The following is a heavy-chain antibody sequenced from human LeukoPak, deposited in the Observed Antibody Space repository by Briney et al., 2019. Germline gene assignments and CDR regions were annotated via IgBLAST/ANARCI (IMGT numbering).Heavy chain of an antibody. Sequence: GGSLRLSCAASGFTFSSYWMTWVRQAPGKGLEWVANIKQDGSDKYYVDSVRGRFTISRDNAKNSLYLQMNSLRVEDTAVYYCAAIDWAFLAWGQGTLVTVSS. D-gene: IGHD3-9*01. V-gene: IGHV3-7*01. CDR3: AAIDWAFLA. CDR2: IKQDGSDK. CDR1: GFTFSSYW. J-gene: IGHJ4*02.